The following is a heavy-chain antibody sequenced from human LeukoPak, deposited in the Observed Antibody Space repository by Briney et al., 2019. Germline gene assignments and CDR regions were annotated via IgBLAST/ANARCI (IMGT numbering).Heavy chain of an antibody. J-gene: IGHJ4*02. CDR2: IYYSGST. CDR3: ARSPGGFDY. CDR1: GGSISSYC. Sequence: SETLSLTCTVSGGSISSYCWSWIRQPPGKGLEWVGYIYYSGSTNYNPSLKSRVTISVDTSKNQFSLKLSSVTAADTAVYYCARSPGGFDYWGQGTLVTVSS. V-gene: IGHV4-59*01. D-gene: IGHD3-10*01.